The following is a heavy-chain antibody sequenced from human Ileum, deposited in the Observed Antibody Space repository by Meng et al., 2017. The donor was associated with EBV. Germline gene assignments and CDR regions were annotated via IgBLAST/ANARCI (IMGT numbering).Heavy chain of an antibody. D-gene: IGHD2/OR15-2a*01. V-gene: IGHV7-4-1*02. CDR3: ARGGNFDP. CDR2: ISTNTGTP. J-gene: IGHJ5*02. Sequence: QVQLVQSGSELXXXXXPXKVSCKASGYTFSTYTINWVRQAHGRGLEWMGWISTNTGTPTYTQGFTGRFVFSLDTSVSTAYLQISSLKAEDTAVYYCARGGNFDPWGQGTLVTVSS. CDR1: GYTFSTYT.